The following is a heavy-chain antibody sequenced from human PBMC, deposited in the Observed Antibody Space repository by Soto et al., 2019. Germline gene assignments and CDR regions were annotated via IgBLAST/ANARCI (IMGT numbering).Heavy chain of an antibody. J-gene: IGHJ5*02. CDR1: GYTFTSDY. CDR2: INPSGGST. V-gene: IGHV1-46*01. Sequence: QVQLVQSGAEVKKPGASVKVSCKASGYTFTSDYMHWVRQAPGQGLEWMGIINPSGGSTSYAQKFKGRVTMTRNTSTSTVYMELSSLRSEDTAVYYCARDRGGDFWSGHWLDAWGQGTLVTVSS. D-gene: IGHD3-3*01. CDR3: ARDRGGDFWSGHWLDA.